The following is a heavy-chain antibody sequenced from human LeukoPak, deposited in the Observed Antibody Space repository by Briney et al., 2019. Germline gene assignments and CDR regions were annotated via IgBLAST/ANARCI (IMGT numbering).Heavy chain of an antibody. J-gene: IGHJ4*02. Sequence: TGGSLRLSCAASGFTFSSYWMNWVRQAPGKGLEWVANIKQDGSEKYYVDSVKGRFTISRDNAKNSLYLQMNSLRDEDTAVYYCAKQTYYYDSSGTDFDYWGQGTLVTVSS. V-gene: IGHV3-7*03. CDR1: GFTFSSYW. CDR3: AKQTYYYDSSGTDFDY. CDR2: IKQDGSEK. D-gene: IGHD3-22*01.